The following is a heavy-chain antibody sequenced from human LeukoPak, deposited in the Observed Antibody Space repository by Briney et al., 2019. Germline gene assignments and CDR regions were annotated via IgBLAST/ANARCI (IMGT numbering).Heavy chain of an antibody. CDR3: AKVIRGGYGMDV. CDR1: GFTFSSFG. V-gene: IGHV3-48*02. CDR2: ISDSSTLT. J-gene: IGHJ6*02. D-gene: IGHD3-10*01. Sequence: GGSLRLSCAASGFTFSSFGMNWVRQAPGKGLEWVSDISDSSTLTYYADSVKGRFTISRDNAKNSLSLQLNSLRDEDTAVYFCAKVIRGGYGMDVWGQGTTVTVSS.